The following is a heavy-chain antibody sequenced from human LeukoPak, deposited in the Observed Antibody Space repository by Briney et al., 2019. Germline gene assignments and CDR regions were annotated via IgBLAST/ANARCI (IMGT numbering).Heavy chain of an antibody. CDR3: AKDLRWELLPGNWFGP. CDR1: GFAFSSYA. Sequence: PGGSLRLSCAASGFAFSSYAMSWVRQAPGKGLEWVSAISGSGGSTFYADSVKGRFTISRDNSRHTLYLQMNSLRAEDAAVYYCAKDLRWELLPGNWFGPWGQGTLVTVSS. J-gene: IGHJ5*02. CDR2: ISGSGGST. D-gene: IGHD1-26*01. V-gene: IGHV3-23*01.